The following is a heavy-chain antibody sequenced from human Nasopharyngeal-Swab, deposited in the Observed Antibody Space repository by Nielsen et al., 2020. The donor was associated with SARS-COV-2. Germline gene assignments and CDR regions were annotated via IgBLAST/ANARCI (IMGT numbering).Heavy chain of an antibody. V-gene: IGHV3-11*06. D-gene: IGHD6-6*01. CDR1: GFTFSSYD. Sequence: GESLKISCAASGFTFSSYDMHWVRQATGKGLEWVSYISSSSSYTNYADSVKGRFTISRDNSKNTLYLQMNSLRAEDTAVYYCAREGSSKASDVWGKGTTITVSS. CDR3: AREGSSKASDV. CDR2: ISSSSSYT. J-gene: IGHJ6*04.